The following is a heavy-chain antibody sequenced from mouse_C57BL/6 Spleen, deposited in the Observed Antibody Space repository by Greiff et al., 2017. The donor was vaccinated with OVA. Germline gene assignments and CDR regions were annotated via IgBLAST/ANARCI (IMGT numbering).Heavy chain of an antibody. CDR2: IDPSDSYT. V-gene: IGHV1-69*01. D-gene: IGHD2-5*01. CDR3: ARGGDYSNYGFDY. Sequence: QVQLQQPGAELVMPGASVKLSCKASGYTFTSYWMHWVKQRPGQGLEWIGEIDPSDSYTNYNQKFKGKSTLTVDKSSSTAYMQLSSLTSEDSAVYYCARGGDYSNYGFDYWGQSTTLTVSS. J-gene: IGHJ2*01. CDR1: GYTFTSYW.